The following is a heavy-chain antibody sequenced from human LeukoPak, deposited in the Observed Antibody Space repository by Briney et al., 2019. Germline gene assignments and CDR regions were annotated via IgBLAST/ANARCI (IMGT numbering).Heavy chain of an antibody. CDR1: GYTFTSYG. Sequence: ASVKVSCKASGYTFTSYGISWVRQAPGQGLEWMGIINPSGGSTSYAQKFQGRVTMTRDTSTSTVYMELSSLRSEDTAVYYCARDGGAYYYGSGSSSYYGMDVWGQGTTVTVSS. V-gene: IGHV1-46*01. CDR3: ARDGGAYYYGSGSSSYYGMDV. J-gene: IGHJ6*02. D-gene: IGHD3-10*01. CDR2: INPSGGST.